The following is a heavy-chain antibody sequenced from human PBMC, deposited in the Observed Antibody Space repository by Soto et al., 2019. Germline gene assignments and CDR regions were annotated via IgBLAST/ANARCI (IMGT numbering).Heavy chain of an antibody. CDR1: GFTFSSYS. D-gene: IGHD6-6*01. J-gene: IGHJ3*02. Sequence: NPGGSLRLSCAASGFTFSSYSMNWVRQAPGKGLEWVSSISSSSSYIYYADSVKGRFTISRDNAKNSLYLQMNSLRAEDTAVYYCARALSSSSDAFDIWGQGTMVTVSS. CDR2: ISSSSSYI. V-gene: IGHV3-21*01. CDR3: ARALSSSSDAFDI.